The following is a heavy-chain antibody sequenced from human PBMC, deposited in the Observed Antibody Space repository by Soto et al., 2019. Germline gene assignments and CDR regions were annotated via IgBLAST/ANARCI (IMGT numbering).Heavy chain of an antibody. CDR2: INHSGST. CDR1: GGSFSGYY. CDR3: ARGLIAAAARAYNWFDP. V-gene: IGHV4-34*01. D-gene: IGHD6-13*01. Sequence: LSLTCTVYGGSFSGYYWGWIRQPPGKGLEWIGEINHSGSTNYNPSLKSRVTISVDTSKNQFSLKLSSVTAADTAVYYCARGLIAAAARAYNWFDPWGQGTLVTVSS. J-gene: IGHJ5*02.